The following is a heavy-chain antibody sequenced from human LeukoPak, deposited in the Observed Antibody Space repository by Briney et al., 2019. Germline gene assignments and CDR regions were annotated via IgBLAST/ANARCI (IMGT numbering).Heavy chain of an antibody. V-gene: IGHV1-8*03. CDR3: TRGPFLNGNAYNWFDP. J-gene: IGHJ5*02. D-gene: IGHD1-20*01. CDR2: VNCDNENT. CDR1: GYTLTIFD. Sequence: ASVKVSCKTSGYTLTIFDINWVRRTTGHGPEWMGWVNCDNENTRYARKFQGRVAITRGTSTRTVYLELNNLSSDDTAMYYCTRGPFLNGNAYNWFDPWGQGTLVTVSS.